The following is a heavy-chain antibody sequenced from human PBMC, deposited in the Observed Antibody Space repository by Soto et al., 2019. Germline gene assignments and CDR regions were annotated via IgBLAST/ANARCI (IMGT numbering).Heavy chain of an antibody. Sequence: GGSLRLSCAASGFTFSSYEMNWVRQAPGKGLEWVSYISSSGSTIYYADSVKGRFTISRDNAKNSLYLQMNSLRAEDTAVYYCARDEGYSYGHFDYWGQGTLVTAPQ. CDR1: GFTFSSYE. D-gene: IGHD5-18*01. CDR2: ISSSGSTI. J-gene: IGHJ4*02. V-gene: IGHV3-48*03. CDR3: ARDEGYSYGHFDY.